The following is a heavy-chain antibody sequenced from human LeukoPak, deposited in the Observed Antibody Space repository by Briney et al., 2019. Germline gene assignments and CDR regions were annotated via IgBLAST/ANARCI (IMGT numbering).Heavy chain of an antibody. D-gene: IGHD3-22*01. J-gene: IGHJ4*02. Sequence: GESLKVSCKASGYTFTSYGVSWVRQAPGQGLEWMGWISTYNGDTNYAQKFQGRVTMTTDTSTSTAYMELRSLRSDDTPVYYCARDGYYRHFDYWGQGTLVTVSS. CDR3: ARDGYYRHFDY. V-gene: IGHV1-18*01. CDR2: ISTYNGDT. CDR1: GYTFTSYG.